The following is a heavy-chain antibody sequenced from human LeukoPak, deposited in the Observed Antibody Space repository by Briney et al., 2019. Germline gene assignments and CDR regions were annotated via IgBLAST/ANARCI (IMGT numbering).Heavy chain of an antibody. CDR3: ARDSSVESGYYRKSFDY. CDR2: ISGSGTST. CDR1: GFTFSSYG. J-gene: IGHJ4*02. D-gene: IGHD3-22*01. Sequence: GGSLRLSCAASGFTFSSYGMNWVRQAPGKGLEWVSTISGSGTSTYYADSVKGRFTISRDNSKNTLYLQMNSLRSEDTAVYYCARDSSVESGYYRKSFDYWGQGTLVTVSS. V-gene: IGHV3-23*01.